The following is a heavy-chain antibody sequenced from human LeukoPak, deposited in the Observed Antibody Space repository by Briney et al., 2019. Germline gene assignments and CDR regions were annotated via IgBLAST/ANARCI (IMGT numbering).Heavy chain of an antibody. J-gene: IGHJ4*02. Sequence: SETLSLTCAVYGGSFSGCYWSWIRQPPGKGLEWIGEINLSGSTNYNPSLKSRVTISVDTSKNQFSLKLSSVNAADTAVYYCARGRWGDYYDSSGYYLLDYWGQGTLVTVSS. CDR1: GGSFSGCY. CDR2: INLSGST. CDR3: ARGRWGDYYDSSGYYLLDY. D-gene: IGHD3-22*01. V-gene: IGHV4-34*01.